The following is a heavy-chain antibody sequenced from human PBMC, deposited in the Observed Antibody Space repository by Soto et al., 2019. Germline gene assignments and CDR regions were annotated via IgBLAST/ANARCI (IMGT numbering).Heavy chain of an antibody. Sequence: GGSLRLSCAASAFTFSDYAMSWVRQAPGKGLEWVSAISGSGYNTYNADSVRGRFTISRDNSKNTLYLQMNSLRAEDTAVYYCAKHPMIVVFTTYFDYWGQGTLVTVSS. CDR1: AFTFSDYA. V-gene: IGHV3-23*01. CDR3: AKHPMIVVFTTYFDY. CDR2: ISGSGYNT. J-gene: IGHJ4*02. D-gene: IGHD3-22*01.